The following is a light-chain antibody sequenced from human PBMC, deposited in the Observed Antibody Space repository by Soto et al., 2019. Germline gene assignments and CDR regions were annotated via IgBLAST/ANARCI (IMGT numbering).Light chain of an antibody. CDR1: QSVSSY. CDR3: QQRNSWPRT. Sequence: EIVLTQSPATISLSPGERATLSCRASQSVSSYLAWYQQKPGQAPRLLIYDASDRATGIPARFSGSGSGTDFTLTISSLEPEDFAVYYCQQRNSWPRTFGGGTKVDIK. J-gene: IGKJ4*01. CDR2: DAS. V-gene: IGKV3-11*01.